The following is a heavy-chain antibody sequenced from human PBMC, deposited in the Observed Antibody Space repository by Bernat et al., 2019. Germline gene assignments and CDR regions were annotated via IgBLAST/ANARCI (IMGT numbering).Heavy chain of an antibody. J-gene: IGHJ4*02. Sequence: QVQLVESGGGVVQPGRSLRLSCAASGFTFSSYGMHWVRQAPGKGLEWVAVISYDGSNKYYADSVKGRFTISRDNSKNTLYLQMNSLRAEDTAVYYCAKVFYDFWSGPPDYWGQGTLVTVSS. V-gene: IGHV3-30*18. CDR2: ISYDGSNK. CDR3: AKVFYDFWSGPPDY. CDR1: GFTFSSYG. D-gene: IGHD3-3*01.